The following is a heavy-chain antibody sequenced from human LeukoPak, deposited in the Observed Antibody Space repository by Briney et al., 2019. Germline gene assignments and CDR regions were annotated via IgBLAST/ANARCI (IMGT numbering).Heavy chain of an antibody. J-gene: IGHJ4*02. D-gene: IGHD3-16*01. Sequence: SETLSLTCTVSGGSISNSNYYWAWIRQPPGKRLEWIGYIYYSGSTNYNPSLKSRVTISVDTSKNQFSLKLSSVTAADTAVYYCARAFGGWIYFDYWGQGTLVTVSS. V-gene: IGHV4-61*05. CDR3: ARAFGGWIYFDY. CDR1: GGSISNSNYY. CDR2: IYYSGST.